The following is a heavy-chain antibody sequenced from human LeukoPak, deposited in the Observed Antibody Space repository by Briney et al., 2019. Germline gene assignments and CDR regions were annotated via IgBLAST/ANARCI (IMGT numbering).Heavy chain of an antibody. CDR1: GYTFTSYG. V-gene: IGHV1-18*01. CDR3: ARARQSDYLPGF. CDR2: ISAYNGNT. D-gene: IGHD3-10*01. J-gene: IGHJ4*02. Sequence: ASVKVSCKASGYTFTSYGISWVRQAPGQGLEWMGWISAYNGNTNYAQKLQGRVTMTTDTPTSTAYMELRSLRSDDTAVYYCARARQSDYLPGFWGQGTLVTVSS.